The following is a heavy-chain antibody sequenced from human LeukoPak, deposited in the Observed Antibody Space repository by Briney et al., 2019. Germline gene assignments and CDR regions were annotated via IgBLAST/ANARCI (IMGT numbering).Heavy chain of an antibody. CDR2: ISGSGGST. CDR3: ASTNPYYYDSSGYY. V-gene: IGHV3-23*01. Sequence: PGGSLRLSCAASGFTFSSYAMSWVRQAPGKGLEWVSAISGSGGSTYYADSVKGRFTISRDNSKNTLYLQMNSLRAEDTAVYYCASTNPYYYDSSGYYWGQGTLVTVSS. J-gene: IGHJ4*02. CDR1: GFTFSSYA. D-gene: IGHD3-22*01.